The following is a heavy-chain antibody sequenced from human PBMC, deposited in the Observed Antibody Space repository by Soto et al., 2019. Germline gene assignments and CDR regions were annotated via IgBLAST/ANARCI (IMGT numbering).Heavy chain of an antibody. CDR2: VNPILSLS. V-gene: IGHV1-69*02. D-gene: IGHD3-10*01. CDR1: GDTFNFYS. Sequence: QVQLVQSGAEVKRPGSSVKVSCKASGDTFNFYSINWVRQAPGLGLEWLGRVNPILSLSNYAQRFQGRVTMTADKSTSTAYMILNSLKSEDTAIYYCATSYGSGYRAFDYWGQGALVIVSS. CDR3: ATSYGSGYRAFDY. J-gene: IGHJ4*02.